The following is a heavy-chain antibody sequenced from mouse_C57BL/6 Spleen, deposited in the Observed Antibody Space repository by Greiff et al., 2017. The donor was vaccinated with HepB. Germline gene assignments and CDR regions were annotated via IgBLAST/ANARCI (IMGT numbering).Heavy chain of an antibody. V-gene: IGHV3-1*01. CDR3: AREGSGSAMDY. CDR1: GYSITSGYD. J-gene: IGHJ4*01. D-gene: IGHD1-1*01. Sequence: DVKLQESGPGMVKPSPSLSLTCTVTGYSITSGYDWHWIRHFPGNKLEWMGYISYSGSTNYNPSLKSLISITHDTSKNPFFLKLNSVTTEDTATYYCAREGSGSAMDYWGQGTSVTVSS. CDR2: ISYSGST.